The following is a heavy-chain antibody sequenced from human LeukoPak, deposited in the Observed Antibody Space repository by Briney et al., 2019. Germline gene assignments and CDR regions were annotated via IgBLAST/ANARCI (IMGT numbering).Heavy chain of an antibody. V-gene: IGHV3-48*02. CDR2: ISSSGRTT. CDR3: ATSGTYRFDH. Sequence: GGSLRLSCAASGFTFSSYAMSWVRQAPGKGLEWISYISSSGRTTNYADSVKGRFTISRGNAKNSLYLQMNSLKDGDTAVYYCATSGTYRFDHWGQGTLVTVSS. J-gene: IGHJ4*02. CDR1: GFTFSSYA. D-gene: IGHD1-26*01.